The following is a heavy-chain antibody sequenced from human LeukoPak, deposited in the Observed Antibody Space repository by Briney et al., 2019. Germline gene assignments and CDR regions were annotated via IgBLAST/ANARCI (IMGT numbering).Heavy chain of an antibody. V-gene: IGHV1-2*02. J-gene: IGHJ1*01. CDR1: GYTFADYY. CDR2: INPNTGGT. D-gene: IGHD1-26*01. CDR3: ATVLYSRQALHYSGSYPGYFQH. Sequence: ASVKVSCKASGYTFADYYIHWVRQAPGQGLEWMGLINPNTGGTNYAQKFQGRVTMTRDTSITTAYMELSRLRSDDTAVYYCATVLYSRQALHYSGSYPGYFQHWGQGTLVTVSS.